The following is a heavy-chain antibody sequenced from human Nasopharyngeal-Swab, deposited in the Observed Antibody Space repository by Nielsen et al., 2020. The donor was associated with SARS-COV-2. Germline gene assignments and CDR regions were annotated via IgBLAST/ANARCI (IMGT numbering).Heavy chain of an antibody. V-gene: IGHV3-23*01. J-gene: IGHJ6*03. D-gene: IGHD3-9*01. CDR2: ISGSGGST. CDR3: AKAARGYDILTGYYGKDYYYMDV. CDR1: GFTFSSYA. Sequence: GESLKISCAASGFTFSSYAMSWVRKAPGKGLEWVSAISGSGGSTYYADSVKGRFTIPRDNSKNTLYLEMNSLRAEDTAVYYCAKAARGYDILTGYYGKDYYYMDVWGKGTTVTVSS.